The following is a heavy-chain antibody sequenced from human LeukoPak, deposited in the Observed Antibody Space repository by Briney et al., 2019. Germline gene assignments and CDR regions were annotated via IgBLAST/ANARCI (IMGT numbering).Heavy chain of an antibody. Sequence: GASVKVSCKASGGTFSSYAISWVRQAPGQGLEWMGGIIPIFGTANYAQKFQGRVTITADESTSTAYMELSSLRSEDTAVYYCARGDYDSSGYYPDAFGIWGQGTMVTVSS. V-gene: IGHV1-69*13. D-gene: IGHD3-22*01. J-gene: IGHJ3*02. CDR1: GGTFSSYA. CDR3: ARGDYDSSGYYPDAFGI. CDR2: IIPIFGTA.